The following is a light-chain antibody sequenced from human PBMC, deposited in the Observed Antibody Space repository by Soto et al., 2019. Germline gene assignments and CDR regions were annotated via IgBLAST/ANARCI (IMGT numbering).Light chain of an antibody. J-gene: IGLJ2*01. Sequence: QSALTQPASVSGSPGQSITISCTGTSSDVGSYNYVSWYQQHPGKAPKLMIYDVSNRPSGVSNRFSGSKSGNTASLTISGLQDEDEDDYYCSSYASSRDVLFGGGTKVTVL. V-gene: IGLV2-14*01. CDR2: DVS. CDR1: SSDVGSYNY. CDR3: SSYASSRDVL.